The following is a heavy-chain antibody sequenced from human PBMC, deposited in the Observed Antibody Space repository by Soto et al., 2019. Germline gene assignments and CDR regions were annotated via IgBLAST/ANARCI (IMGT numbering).Heavy chain of an antibody. CDR2: ISYDGSNK. CDR3: AREIERLLGY. CDR1: GFTFSSYA. J-gene: IGHJ4*02. Sequence: GGSLRLSCAASGFTFSSYAMHWVRQAPGKGLEWVAVISYDGSNKYYVDSVKGRFSISRDNSKNTLYLQMNSLRAEDTAVYYCAREIERLLGYWGQGTLGTVSS. V-gene: IGHV3-30-3*01. D-gene: IGHD3-3*01.